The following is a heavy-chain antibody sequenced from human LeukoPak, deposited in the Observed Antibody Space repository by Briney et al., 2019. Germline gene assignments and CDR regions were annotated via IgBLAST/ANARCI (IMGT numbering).Heavy chain of an antibody. CDR3: ARGDLTFWGFPH. D-gene: IGHD7-27*01. CDR2: VNTDGSHT. CDR1: GFTFSSYW. J-gene: IGHJ4*02. V-gene: IGHV3-74*01. Sequence: RGSLRLSCAASGFTFSSYWMHWVRQAPGKGLMWVSRVNTDGSHTNYADSVKGRFTISRDNAKNALYLQMNSLRAEDTAIYYCARGDLTFWGFPHWGQGALVTVSS.